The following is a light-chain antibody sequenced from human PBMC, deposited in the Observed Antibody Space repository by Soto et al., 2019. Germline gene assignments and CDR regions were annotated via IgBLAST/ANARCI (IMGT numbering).Light chain of an antibody. Sequence: DSQMTQSPSTLSASVEDRVTINCRASQSISSWLAWYQQKPGKAPKLLIYKASSLESGVPSRFSGSGSGTEFTLTISSLQPDDFATYYCQQYNSYWTFGQGTKVDIK. J-gene: IGKJ1*01. CDR2: KAS. CDR3: QQYNSYWT. CDR1: QSISSW. V-gene: IGKV1-5*03.